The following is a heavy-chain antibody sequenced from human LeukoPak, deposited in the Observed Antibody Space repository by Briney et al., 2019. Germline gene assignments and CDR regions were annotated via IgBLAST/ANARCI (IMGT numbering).Heavy chain of an antibody. CDR1: GGSISSYK. CDR2: IYSSGST. CDR3: ARGIVGATAPDY. V-gene: IGHV4-4*07. Sequence: KASETLSLTCTVSGGSISSYKWSWIRQPAGKGLEWIGRIYSSGSTNYTPSLKSRVTMSVDTSKNQFSLKLSSVTAADTAVYYCARGIVGATAPDYWGQEALVIVSS. D-gene: IGHD1-26*01. J-gene: IGHJ4*02.